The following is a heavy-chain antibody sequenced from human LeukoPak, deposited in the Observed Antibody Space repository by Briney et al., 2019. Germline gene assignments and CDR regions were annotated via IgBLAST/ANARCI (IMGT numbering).Heavy chain of an antibody. Sequence: SVKVSCKASGYTFTSYGISWVRQAPGQGPEWMGRIIPILGIANYAQKFQGRVTITADKSTSTAYMELSSLRSEDTAVYYCASQSVPAAIGRGLRFDPWGQGTLVTVSS. CDR1: GYTFTSYG. CDR2: IIPILGIA. J-gene: IGHJ5*02. D-gene: IGHD2-2*01. CDR3: ASQSVPAAIGRGLRFDP. V-gene: IGHV1-69*04.